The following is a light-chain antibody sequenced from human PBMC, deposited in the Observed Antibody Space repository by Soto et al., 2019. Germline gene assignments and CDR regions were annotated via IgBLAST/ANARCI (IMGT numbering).Light chain of an antibody. J-gene: IGLJ1*01. CDR3: AAWDDSLNGPYYV. V-gene: IGLV1-44*01. CDR1: SSNIGSNT. CDR2: SNN. Sequence: QSVLTQPPSASGTPGQRVTISCSGSSSNIGSNTVNWYQQIPGTAPKLLIYSNNQRPSGVPDRFSGSKSGTSASLAISGLQSEDEADYYCAAWDDSLNGPYYVFGTGTKVTVL.